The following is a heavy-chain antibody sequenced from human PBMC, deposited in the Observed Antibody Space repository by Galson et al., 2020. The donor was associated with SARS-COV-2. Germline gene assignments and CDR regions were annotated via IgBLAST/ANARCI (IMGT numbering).Heavy chain of an antibody. Sequence: SETLSLTCTVSGGSISSGDYYWSWIRQPPGKGLEWNGYIYYSGSTYYNPSLKSRVTISVDTSKNQFSLKLSSVTAADTAVYYCARWGHYYGSGSPLSDYWGQGTLVTVSS. V-gene: IGHV4-30-4*08. CDR1: GGSISSGDYY. D-gene: IGHD3-10*01. J-gene: IGHJ4*02. CDR2: IYYSGST. CDR3: ARWGHYYGSGSPLSDY.